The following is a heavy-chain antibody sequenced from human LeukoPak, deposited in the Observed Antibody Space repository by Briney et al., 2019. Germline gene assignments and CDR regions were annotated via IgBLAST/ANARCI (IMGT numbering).Heavy chain of an antibody. J-gene: IGHJ6*02. CDR1: GGSISSGGYS. CDR3: ARRPGNSDYYYYGMDV. CDR2: IYTSGST. D-gene: IGHD4-4*01. Sequence: PSETLSLTCAVSGGSISSGGYSWSWIRQPAGKGLEWIGRIYTSGSTNYNPSLKSRVTISVDTSKNQFSLKLSSVTAADTAVYYCARRPGNSDYYYYGMDVWGQGTTVTVSS. V-gene: IGHV4-61*02.